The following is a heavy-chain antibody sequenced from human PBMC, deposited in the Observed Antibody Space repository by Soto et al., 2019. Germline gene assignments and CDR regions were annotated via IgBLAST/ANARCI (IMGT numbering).Heavy chain of an antibody. D-gene: IGHD3-3*01. CDR2: IYYSGST. CDR1: GGSVSSGSYD. Sequence: PSETLSLTCTVSGGSVSSGSYDWSWIRKPPGKGLEWIGYIYYSGSTNYNPSLKSRVTISVDTSKNQFSLKLSSVTAADTAVYYCARAGYDFWSGYSTGYCYGMDVWGQGTTVAVSS. CDR3: ARAGYDFWSGYSTGYCYGMDV. V-gene: IGHV4-61*01. J-gene: IGHJ6*02.